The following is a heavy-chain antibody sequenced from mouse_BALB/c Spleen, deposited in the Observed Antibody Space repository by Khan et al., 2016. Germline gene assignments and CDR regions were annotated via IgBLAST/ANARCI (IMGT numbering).Heavy chain of an antibody. D-gene: IGHD2-4*01. J-gene: IGHJ4*01. Sequence: EVQFVESGGGLVQPKGSLKLSCTASEFTFNTYAMNWVRQAPGKGLEWVARIRSKSDNYATYYADYVKDRFTISRDDSQGMLYLQMNNLKTEDAAMYYCVGYDYDYWGQGISVTVSS. V-gene: IGHV10-1*02. CDR2: IRSKSDNYAT. CDR3: VGYDYDY. CDR1: EFTFNTYA.